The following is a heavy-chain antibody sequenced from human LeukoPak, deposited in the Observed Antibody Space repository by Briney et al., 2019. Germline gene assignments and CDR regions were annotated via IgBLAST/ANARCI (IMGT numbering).Heavy chain of an antibody. V-gene: IGHV3-30*03. CDR2: TSYDGSDK. Sequence: GGSLRLSCAASGFTFVSHGMHWVRQAPGKGLEWVAVTSYDGSDKNYADSVKGRFTISRDNSKNTLYLQMNSLRVEDTAVYYCARVTHYGALGGYFDYWGQGTLVTVSS. D-gene: IGHD4-17*01. J-gene: IGHJ4*02. CDR1: GFTFVSHG. CDR3: ARVTHYGALGGYFDY.